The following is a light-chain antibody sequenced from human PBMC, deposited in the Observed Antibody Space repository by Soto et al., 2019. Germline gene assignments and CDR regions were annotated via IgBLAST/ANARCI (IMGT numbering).Light chain of an antibody. Sequence: EIMMTQSPGTLSVSPGEGDTLSCTASQSVNLNLAWYQQKPGQLPRLLLYGASTRATGIPVRFRGSGSGTEFTRTISSLQYEDSSVYYCHQYNSWPRGTFGPGTKVEIK. CDR2: GAS. V-gene: IGKV3-15*01. CDR3: HQYNSWPRGT. J-gene: IGKJ3*01. CDR1: QSVNLN.